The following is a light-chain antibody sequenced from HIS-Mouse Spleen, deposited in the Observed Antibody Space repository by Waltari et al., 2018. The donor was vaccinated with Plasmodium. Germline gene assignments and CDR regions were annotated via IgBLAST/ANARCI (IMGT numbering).Light chain of an antibody. CDR2: KAS. J-gene: IGKJ1*01. CDR3: QQYNSYSWT. V-gene: IGKV1-5*03. CDR1: QSISSR. Sequence: DIQMTQSPSTLSASVGDRATITCRASQSISSRLAWYQQKPGKAPKLLIYKASSLESGVPSRFSGCGSGTEFTLTISSLQPDDFATYYCQQYNSYSWTFGQGTKVEIK.